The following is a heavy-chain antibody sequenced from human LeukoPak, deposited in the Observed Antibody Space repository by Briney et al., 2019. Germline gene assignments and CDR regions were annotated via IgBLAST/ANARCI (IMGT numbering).Heavy chain of an antibody. CDR1: GYTFTSYA. CDR2: INAGNGNT. J-gene: IGHJ4*02. V-gene: IGHV1-3*01. D-gene: IGHD2-2*02. Sequence: GASVKVSCKASGYTFTSYAMHWVRQAPGQRLEWMGWINAGNGNTKYSQKFQGRVTITRDTSASTAYMELSSLRSDDTAVYYCARVQCSSTSCYTRVFDYWGQGTLVTVSS. CDR3: ARVQCSSTSCYTRVFDY.